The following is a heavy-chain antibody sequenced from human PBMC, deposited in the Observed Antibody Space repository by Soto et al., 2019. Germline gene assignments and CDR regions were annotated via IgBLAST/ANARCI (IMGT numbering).Heavy chain of an antibody. CDR2: IYYSGST. D-gene: IGHD6-19*01. Sequence: KPSETLSLTCTVSGGSISSYYWSWIRQPPGKGLEWIGYIYYSGSTNYNPSLKSRVTISVDTSKNQFSLKLSSVTAADTAVYYCARGLDSSGWYYYFDYWGQGTLVTVSS. J-gene: IGHJ4*02. CDR3: ARGLDSSGWYYYFDY. CDR1: GGSISSYY. V-gene: IGHV4-59*01.